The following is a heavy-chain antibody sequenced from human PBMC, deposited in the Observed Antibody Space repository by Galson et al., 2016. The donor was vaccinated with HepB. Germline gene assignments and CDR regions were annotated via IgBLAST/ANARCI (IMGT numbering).Heavy chain of an antibody. V-gene: IGHV3-11*04. Sequence: SLRLSCAASGFTFGDYYMSWIRQPPGKGLEWVSFISTDGIRRHYGESVEGRFTVSRGNVKNSLYLYINNPRADDTAVYYCARVLSHGMDVWGQGTTVIVSS. CDR3: ARVLSHGMDV. CDR1: GFTFGDYY. J-gene: IGHJ6*02. CDR2: ISTDGIRR.